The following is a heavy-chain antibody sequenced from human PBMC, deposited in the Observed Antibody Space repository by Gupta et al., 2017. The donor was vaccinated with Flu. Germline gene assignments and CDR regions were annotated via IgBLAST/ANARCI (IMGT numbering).Heavy chain of an antibody. CDR3: ARARIAAAGSYYYYGMDV. CDR1: GGSISSGSYY. J-gene: IGHJ6*02. V-gene: IGHV4-61*02. D-gene: IGHD6-13*01. CDR2: IYTSGST. Sequence: QVQLQESGPGLVKPSQTLSLTCTVSGGSISSGSYYWSWIRPPAGKGLEWIGRIYTSGSTNYNPSLKSRVTISVDTSKNQFSLKLSSVTAADTAVYYCARARIAAAGSYYYYGMDVWGQGTTVTVSS.